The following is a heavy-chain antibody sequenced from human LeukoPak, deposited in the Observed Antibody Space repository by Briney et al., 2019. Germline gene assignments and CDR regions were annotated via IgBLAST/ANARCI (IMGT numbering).Heavy chain of an antibody. D-gene: IGHD3-22*01. CDR1: GYSFTGYW. J-gene: IGHJ6*02. CDR2: IYPGDSDT. Sequence: GESLKISCKGSGYSFTGYWIGWVRQMPGKGLEWMGIIYPGDSDTRYSPSFQGQVTISADKSISTAYLQWSSLKASDTAMYYCARHADYYDSSGYYYFYGMDVWGQGTTVTVSS. V-gene: IGHV5-51*01. CDR3: ARHADYYDSSGYYYFYGMDV.